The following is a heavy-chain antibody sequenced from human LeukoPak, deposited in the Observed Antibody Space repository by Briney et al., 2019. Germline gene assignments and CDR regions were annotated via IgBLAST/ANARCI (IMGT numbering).Heavy chain of an antibody. V-gene: IGHV3-30*02. CDR3: ARARSSSWYVAQTCFDP. D-gene: IGHD6-13*01. J-gene: IGHJ5*02. Sequence: GGSLRLSCAASGFTFSSYGMHWVRQAPGKGLEWVAFIRYDGSNKYYADSVKGRFTISRDNSKNTLYLQMNSLRAEDTAVYYCARARSSSWYVAQTCFDPWGQGTLVTVSS. CDR2: IRYDGSNK. CDR1: GFTFSSYG.